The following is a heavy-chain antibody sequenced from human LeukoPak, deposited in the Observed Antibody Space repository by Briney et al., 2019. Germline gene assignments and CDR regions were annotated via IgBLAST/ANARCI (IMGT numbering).Heavy chain of an antibody. CDR1: GGFISSYY. CDR2: IYYSGST. Sequence: SETLSLTCTVSGGFISSYYWSWIRQPPGKALDWIGYIYYSGSTNYNPSLKSRVTISVDTSKNQFSLKLTSVTAADTAVYYCARAYGYSYPIDYWGQGTLVTVSS. D-gene: IGHD5-18*01. V-gene: IGHV4-59*01. CDR3: ARAYGYSYPIDY. J-gene: IGHJ4*02.